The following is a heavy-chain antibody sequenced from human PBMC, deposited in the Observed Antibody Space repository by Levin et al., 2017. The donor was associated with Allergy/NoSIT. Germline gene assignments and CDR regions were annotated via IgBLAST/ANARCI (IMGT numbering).Heavy chain of an antibody. Sequence: LSLTCAASGFTFSTYGMHWVRQAPGKGLEWVAVISYDGNNKYYGDSVRGRCTISRDTSKNTLYLQMNSLRAEDTAVYYCAKEDSSGWYGIDYWGQGTLVTVSS. D-gene: IGHD6-19*01. CDR2: ISYDGNNK. V-gene: IGHV3-30*18. J-gene: IGHJ4*02. CDR3: AKEDSSGWYGIDY. CDR1: GFTFSTYG.